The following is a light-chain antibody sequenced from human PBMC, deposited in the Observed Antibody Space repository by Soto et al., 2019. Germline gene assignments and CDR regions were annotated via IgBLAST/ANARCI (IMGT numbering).Light chain of an antibody. CDR2: GAS. J-gene: IGKJ4*01. V-gene: IGKV3-20*01. CDR3: QRYGGSPPLT. Sequence: EIVLMQSPGTLSLSPGERATLSCRSSQSVTSSYLAWYQQKPGQAPRLLIDGASRRATGIPDRFSGSGSGTDFTLTISRLEPEDFAVYYCQRYGGSPPLTFGGGTKVEIK. CDR1: QSVTSSY.